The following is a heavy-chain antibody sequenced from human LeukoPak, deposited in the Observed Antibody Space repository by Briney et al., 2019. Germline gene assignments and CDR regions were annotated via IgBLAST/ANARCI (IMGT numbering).Heavy chain of an antibody. CDR1: GFTFDDYT. V-gene: IGHV3-43*01. Sequence: PGGSLRLSCAVSGFTFDDYTMHWVRQAPGKGLEWVSLISWEGNNTYYGDSVKGRFTISRDNSEHSLYLQMNSLRTEDTALYYCARPVVWSNAFDIWGQGTMVTVSS. D-gene: IGHD2-15*01. CDR3: ARPVVWSNAFDI. J-gene: IGHJ3*02. CDR2: ISWEGNNT.